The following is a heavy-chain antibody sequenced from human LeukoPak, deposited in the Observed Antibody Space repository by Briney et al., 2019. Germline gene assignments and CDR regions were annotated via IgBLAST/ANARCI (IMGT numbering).Heavy chain of an antibody. CDR3: AKVMRFCSGSGCYTYYYYGMDV. V-gene: IGHV3-23*01. CDR2: ISGSGGST. CDR1: GLTFSSYA. Sequence: GGSLRLSRAASGLTFSSYALNWVRQAPGKGLEWVSAISGSGGSTYYADSVKGRFTVSRDNSRNTLSLQMNSLRAEDTAKYYCAKVMRFCSGSGCYTYYYYGMDVWGQGTTVTVSS. J-gene: IGHJ6*02. D-gene: IGHD2-2*01.